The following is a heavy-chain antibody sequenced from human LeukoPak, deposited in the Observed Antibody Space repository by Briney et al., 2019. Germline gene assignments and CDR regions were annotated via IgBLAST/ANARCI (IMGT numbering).Heavy chain of an antibody. V-gene: IGHV1-2*02. D-gene: IGHD1-26*01. CDR1: GYTFTGYY. J-gene: IGHJ6*03. CDR2: INPNSDGR. Sequence: GASVKVSCKASGYTFTGYYMHWVRQAPGQGLEWMGWINPNSDGRNYAQKFQGRVTMTWDTSMSTAYMALSSLTSDDTAVFFCARTPMGGHFYMDVWGKGTAVIVSS. CDR3: ARTPMGGHFYMDV.